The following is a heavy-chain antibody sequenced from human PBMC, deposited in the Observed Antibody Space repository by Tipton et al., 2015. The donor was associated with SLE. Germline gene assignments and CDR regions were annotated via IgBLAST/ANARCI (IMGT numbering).Heavy chain of an antibody. CDR1: GFTFSNYG. Sequence: SLRLSCAASGFTFSNYGMHWVRQAPGKGLEWVAFIRYDGSDKHYVESVKGRFTISRDNSKNTLWLQMNSLRVEDTAVYYCVKGQYGMDVWGQGTTVTVSS. V-gene: IGHV3-30*02. CDR3: VKGQYGMDV. J-gene: IGHJ6*02. CDR2: IRYDGSDK.